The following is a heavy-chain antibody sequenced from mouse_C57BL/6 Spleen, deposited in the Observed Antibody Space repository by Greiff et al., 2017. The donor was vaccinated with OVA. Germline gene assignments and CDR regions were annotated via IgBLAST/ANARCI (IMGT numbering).Heavy chain of an antibody. V-gene: IGHV1-61*01. CDR1: GYTFTSYW. CDR2: IYPSDSET. J-gene: IGHJ2*01. D-gene: IGHD3-2*02. CDR3: ARSGSSGLDY. Sequence: VQLQQSGAELVRPGSSVKLSCKASGYTFTSYWMDWVKQRPGQGLEWIGNIYPSDSETHYNQKFKDKATLTVDKSSSTAYMQLSSLTSEDSAVYYCARSGSSGLDYWGQGTTLTVSS.